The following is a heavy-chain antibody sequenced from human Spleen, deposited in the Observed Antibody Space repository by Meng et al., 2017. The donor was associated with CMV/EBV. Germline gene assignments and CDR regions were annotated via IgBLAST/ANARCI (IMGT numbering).Heavy chain of an antibody. Sequence: TCSVSGGSMRSYYCSWIRQPPGKGLEWIGYIYYTGSTDYNPSLKSRVTISLDTPNNRFSLRLSSVTAADTAVYYCARQGGDANWFDPWGQGTLVTVSS. V-gene: IGHV4-59*01. CDR3: ARQGGDANWFDP. D-gene: IGHD3-16*01. CDR2: IYYTGST. J-gene: IGHJ5*02. CDR1: GGSMRSYY.